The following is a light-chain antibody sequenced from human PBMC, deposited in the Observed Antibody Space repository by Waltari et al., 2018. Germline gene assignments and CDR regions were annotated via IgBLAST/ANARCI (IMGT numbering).Light chain of an antibody. Sequence: QSVLTQPPSVSGAPGPRVTISCTWRSSHIGAVYDVHWYQQLPGTAPKLLIYGNSNRPSGVPDRFSGSKSGTSASLAITGLQAEDEADYYCQSYDSSLSGFYVFGTGTKVTVL. V-gene: IGLV1-40*01. CDR3: QSYDSSLSGFYV. CDR1: SSHIGAVYD. J-gene: IGLJ1*01. CDR2: GNS.